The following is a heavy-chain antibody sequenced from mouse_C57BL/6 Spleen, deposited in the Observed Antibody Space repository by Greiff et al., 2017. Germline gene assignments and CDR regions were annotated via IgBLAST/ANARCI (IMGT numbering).Heavy chain of an antibody. CDR1: GYTFTSYW. V-gene: IGHV1-5*01. D-gene: IGHD2-3*01. CDR2: IFPGNSDT. Sequence: EVHLVESGTVLARPGASVKMSCKTSGYTFTSYWMHWVKQRPGQGLEWIGAIFPGNSDTSYNQKFKGKAKLTAVTSASTAYMELSSLTNEDSAVYYCTREGLLPPYYYFDYWGQGTTLTVSS. J-gene: IGHJ2*01. CDR3: TREGLLPPYYYFDY.